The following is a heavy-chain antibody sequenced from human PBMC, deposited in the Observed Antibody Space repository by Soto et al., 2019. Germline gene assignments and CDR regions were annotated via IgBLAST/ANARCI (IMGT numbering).Heavy chain of an antibody. CDR1: GFTISTYA. CDR2: VTGSGSQI. D-gene: IGHD2-21*01. V-gene: IGHV3-23*01. CDR3: AKDAVYRDGLWLMDS. Sequence: QAGGSLRLSCAASGFTISTYAMTWVRQAPGKGLECVSGVTGSGSQIYYADSVKGRFTISKDNSKNTLYLQMSSLREEDTALYYCAKDAVYRDGLWLMDSWGQGTLVTVSS. J-gene: IGHJ5*02.